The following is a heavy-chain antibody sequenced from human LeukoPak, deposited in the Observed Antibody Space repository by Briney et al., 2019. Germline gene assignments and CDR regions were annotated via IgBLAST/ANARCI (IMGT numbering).Heavy chain of an antibody. Sequence: GASVKVSCKVSGYTLTELSMHWVRQAPGKGLEWMGGFDPEDGETIYAQKFQGRVTMTRDTSISTAYMELSRLRSDDTAVYYCASPYSGSYYDAFDIWGQGTMVTVSS. CDR1: GYTLTELS. J-gene: IGHJ3*02. V-gene: IGHV1-24*01. CDR3: ASPYSGSYYDAFDI. D-gene: IGHD1-26*01. CDR2: FDPEDGET.